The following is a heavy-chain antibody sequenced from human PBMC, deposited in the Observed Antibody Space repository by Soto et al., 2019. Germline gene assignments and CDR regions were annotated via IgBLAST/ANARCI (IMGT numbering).Heavy chain of an antibody. CDR3: ARAPRYDSSGYPSDFDY. J-gene: IGHJ4*02. Sequence: QVQLVQSGAEVKKPGASVKVSCKASGYTFTSYYMHWVRQAPGQGLEWMGIINPSGGSTSYAQKFQGRVRLTRHTSTSTVYIELSSLRSEDTAVYYCARAPRYDSSGYPSDFDYWGQGTLVTASS. CDR2: INPSGGST. CDR1: GYTFTSYY. D-gene: IGHD3-22*01. V-gene: IGHV1-46*01.